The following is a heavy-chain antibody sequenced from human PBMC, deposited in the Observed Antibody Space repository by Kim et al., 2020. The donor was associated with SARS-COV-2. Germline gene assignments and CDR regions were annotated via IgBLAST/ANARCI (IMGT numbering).Heavy chain of an antibody. J-gene: IGHJ6*02. CDR2: ISSSSSTI. CDR3: ARGGWLQLSYYYYGMDV. D-gene: IGHD5-12*01. CDR1: GFTFSSYS. Sequence: GGSLRLSCAASGFTFSSYSMNWVRQAPGKGLEWVSYISSSSSTIYYADSVKGRFTISRDNAKNSLYLQMNSLRAEDTAVYYCARGGWLQLSYYYYGMDVWGQGTTVTVSS. V-gene: IGHV3-48*04.